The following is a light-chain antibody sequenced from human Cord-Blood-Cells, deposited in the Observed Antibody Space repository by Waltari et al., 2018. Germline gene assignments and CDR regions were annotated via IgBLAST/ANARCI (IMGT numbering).Light chain of an antibody. Sequence: EIVLTQSPATLSLSPGERATLSCRASQSVSSYLAWYQQKHGQAPRLLIYDASDRATCIPARFSGSGSGTDFTLTISSLEPEDFAFYYCQQRSNWRITFGQGTRLEIK. CDR2: DAS. V-gene: IGKV3-11*01. CDR1: QSVSSY. CDR3: QQRSNWRIT. J-gene: IGKJ5*01.